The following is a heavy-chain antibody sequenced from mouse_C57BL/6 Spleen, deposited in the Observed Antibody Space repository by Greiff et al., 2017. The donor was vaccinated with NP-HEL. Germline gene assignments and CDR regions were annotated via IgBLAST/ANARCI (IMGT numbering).Heavy chain of an antibody. D-gene: IGHD1-1*01. CDR3: SRRITTVVAEDYAMDY. J-gene: IGHJ4*01. CDR2: INPNNGGT. CDR1: GYTFTDYN. V-gene: IGHV1-18*01. Sequence: EVQLQQSGPELVKPGASVKIPCKASGYTFTDYNMDWVKQSHGKSLEWIGDINPNNGGTIYNQKFKGKATLTVDKSYSTAYMELRSLTSEDTAVYYWSRRITTVVAEDYAMDYWGQGASVTVSS.